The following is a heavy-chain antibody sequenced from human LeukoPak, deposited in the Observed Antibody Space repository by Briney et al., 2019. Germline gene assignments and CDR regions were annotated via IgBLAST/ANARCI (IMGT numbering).Heavy chain of an antibody. V-gene: IGHV3-15*01. Sequence: PGGSLRLSCTASGFIFSNYYMSWVRQAPGKGLEWVGRSKNTADGGTTDYAAPVKGRFTISRDDSKSTLYLQMNSLKTEDTAVYFCTTAKWLLKYWGQGTLVTVSS. J-gene: IGHJ4*02. D-gene: IGHD5-12*01. CDR3: TTAKWLLKY. CDR1: GFIFSNYY. CDR2: SKNTADGGTT.